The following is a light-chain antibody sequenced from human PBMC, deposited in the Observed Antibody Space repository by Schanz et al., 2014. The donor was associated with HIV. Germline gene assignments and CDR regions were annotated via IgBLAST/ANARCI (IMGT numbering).Light chain of an antibody. CDR1: QSVTSSH. Sequence: EIVMTQSPATLSVSLGERATLSCRASQSVTSSHLAWYQQKPGQAPRVLIYGVSTRATGIPDRFSGSGSGTDFTLTISSLQSEDFAVYYCQQRSNWPTFGQGTRLEIK. CDR2: GVS. V-gene: IGKV3D-20*02. CDR3: QQRSNWPT. J-gene: IGKJ5*01.